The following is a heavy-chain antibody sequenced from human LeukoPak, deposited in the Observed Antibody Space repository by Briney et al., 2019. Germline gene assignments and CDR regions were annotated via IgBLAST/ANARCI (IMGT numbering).Heavy chain of an antibody. D-gene: IGHD5/OR15-5a*01. CDR1: GFTFSSCG. Sequence: PGGSLRLSCVASGFTFSSCGMHWVRQPPGKGLEWVAYTRYDETTKHYVESVKGRFTISRDNSKNTLYLQMNSLRVEDTAVYYCAKDPRVYDEYDGSFDYWGQGTLVTVTS. CDR2: TRYDETTK. V-gene: IGHV3-30*02. J-gene: IGHJ4*02. CDR3: AKDPRVYDEYDGSFDY.